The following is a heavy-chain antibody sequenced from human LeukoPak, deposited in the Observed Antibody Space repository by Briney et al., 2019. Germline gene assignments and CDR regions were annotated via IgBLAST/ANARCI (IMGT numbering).Heavy chain of an antibody. Sequence: GGSLRLSCAASAFTFSSYAMNWVRQAPGKGLEWVSVISSAGVTTYYADSVKGRFTVSRDNSKNTLYLQMNSLRAGDTAVYYCAKLITPATTGGIDSWGQGTLVTVSS. CDR1: AFTFSSYA. V-gene: IGHV3-23*01. CDR3: AKLITPATTGGIDS. J-gene: IGHJ4*02. CDR2: ISSAGVTT. D-gene: IGHD1-26*01.